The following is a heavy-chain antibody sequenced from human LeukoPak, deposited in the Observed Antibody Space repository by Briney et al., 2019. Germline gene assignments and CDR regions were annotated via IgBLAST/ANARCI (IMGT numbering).Heavy chain of an antibody. V-gene: IGHV3-9*01. CDR1: GFTFDDYA. D-gene: IGHD3-22*01. Sequence: GGSLRLSCAASGFTFDDYAMHWVRQAPGKGLEWASGISWNSGSIGYADSVKGRFTISRDNAKNSLYLQMNSLRAEDTALYYCAEGAQAGPYYYDSSGYYDYWGQGTLVTVSS. CDR2: ISWNSGSI. CDR3: AEGAQAGPYYYDSSGYYDY. J-gene: IGHJ4*02.